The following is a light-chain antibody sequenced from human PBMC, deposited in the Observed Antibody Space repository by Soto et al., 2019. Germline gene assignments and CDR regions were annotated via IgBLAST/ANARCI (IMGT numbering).Light chain of an antibody. CDR3: SSYTSSTTDV. J-gene: IGLJ1*01. CDR1: SSDVGRYNF. Sequence: SVLPQPASLSGSPGQSITISCTGTSSDVGRYNFVSWYQQHPGKAPKLMIYDVSNRPSGVSNRFSGSKSDNTASLTISGLQAEDEADYYCSSYTSSTTDVFGTGTKVTVL. CDR2: DVS. V-gene: IGLV2-14*01.